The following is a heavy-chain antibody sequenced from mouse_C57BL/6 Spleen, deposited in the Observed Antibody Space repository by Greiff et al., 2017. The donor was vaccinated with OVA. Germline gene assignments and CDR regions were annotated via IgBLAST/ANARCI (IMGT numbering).Heavy chain of an antibody. J-gene: IGHJ3*01. CDR2: INPNNGGT. CDR3: ARGNYYDYGFAY. CDR1: GYTFTDYY. V-gene: IGHV1-26*01. D-gene: IGHD2-4*01. Sequence: VQLQQSGPELVKPGASVKISCKASGYTFTDYYMNWVKQSHGKSLEWIGDINPNNGGTSYNQKFKGKATLTVDKSSSTAYMELRSLTSEDSAVYYCARGNYYDYGFAYWGQGTLVTVSA.